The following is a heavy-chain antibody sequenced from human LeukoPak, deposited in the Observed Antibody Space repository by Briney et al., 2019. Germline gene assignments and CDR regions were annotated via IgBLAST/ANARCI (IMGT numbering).Heavy chain of an antibody. V-gene: IGHV4-59*01. CDR2: IYYGGST. Sequence: KPSETLSLTCTVSGGSISSYYWSWIRQPPGKGLEWIGYIYYGGSTNYNPSLKSRVTISVDTSKNQFSLKLSSVTAADTAVYYCARSWPIAAAGTHGGWFDPWGQGTLVTVSS. CDR1: GGSISSYY. D-gene: IGHD6-13*01. CDR3: ARSWPIAAAGTHGGWFDP. J-gene: IGHJ5*02.